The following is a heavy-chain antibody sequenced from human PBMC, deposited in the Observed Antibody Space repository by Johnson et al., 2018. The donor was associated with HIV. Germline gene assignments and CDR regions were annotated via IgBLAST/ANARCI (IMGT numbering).Heavy chain of an antibody. CDR3: ASVAAAGDAFDI. Sequence: QVQLVESGGGLVQPGGSLRLSCAASGFTFSSYAMHWVRQAPGKGLEWVSVISYDGSNKYYADSVKGRFTISRDNSKNTLYLQMNSLRAEDTAVYYCASVAAAGDAFDIWGQGTMVTVSS. J-gene: IGHJ3*02. V-gene: IGHV3-30-3*01. D-gene: IGHD6-13*01. CDR2: ISYDGSNK. CDR1: GFTFSSYA.